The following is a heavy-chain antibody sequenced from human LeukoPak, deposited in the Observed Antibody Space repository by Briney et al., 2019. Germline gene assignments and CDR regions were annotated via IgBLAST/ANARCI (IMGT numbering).Heavy chain of an antibody. CDR3: ARGTLKAAATDFDY. CDR1: GFTFDDYG. D-gene: IGHD6-13*01. J-gene: IGHJ4*02. CDR2: INWNGGST. V-gene: IGHV3-20*04. Sequence: GGSLRLSCAASGFTFDDYGMSWVRQAPGKGLEWVSGINWNGGSTGYADSVKGRFTISRDNAKNSLYLQMNSLRSEDTALYYCARGTLKAAATDFDYWGQGTLVTVSS.